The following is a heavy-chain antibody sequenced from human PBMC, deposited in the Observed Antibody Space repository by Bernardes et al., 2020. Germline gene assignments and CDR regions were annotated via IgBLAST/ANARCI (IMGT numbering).Heavy chain of an antibody. Sequence: GGSLRLSCAASGFTFSSYAMHWVRQAPGKGLEWVAVISYDGSNKYYADSVKGRFTISRDNSKNTLYLQMNSLRAEDTAVYYCARDLRSGSYYTFPPVVPWGQGTLVTVSS. CDR1: GFTFSSYA. V-gene: IGHV3-30-3*01. CDR3: ARDLRSGSYYTFPPVVP. CDR2: ISYDGSNK. D-gene: IGHD3-10*01. J-gene: IGHJ5*02.